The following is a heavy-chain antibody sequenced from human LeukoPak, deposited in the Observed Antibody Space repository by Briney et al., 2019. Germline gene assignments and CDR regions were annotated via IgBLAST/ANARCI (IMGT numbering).Heavy chain of an antibody. CDR2: ISYDGSNK. CDR1: GFTFSNYG. V-gene: IGHV3-30*03. Sequence: GGSLRLSCAASGFTFSNYGMHWVRQAPGKGLEWVAVISYDGSNKYYADSVKGRFTISRDNSKNTLYLQMNSLRAEDTAVYYCARAQTRHQLLWGLVHHDAFDIWGQGTMVTVSS. D-gene: IGHD2-2*01. J-gene: IGHJ3*02. CDR3: ARAQTRHQLLWGLVHHDAFDI.